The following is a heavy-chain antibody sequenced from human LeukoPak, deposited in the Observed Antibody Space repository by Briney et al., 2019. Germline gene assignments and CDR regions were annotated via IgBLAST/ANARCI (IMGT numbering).Heavy chain of an antibody. CDR1: GGSISSYY. J-gene: IGHJ6*03. V-gene: IGHV4-34*01. Sequence: SETLSLTCTVSGGSISSYYWSWIRQPPGKGLEWIGEINHSGSTNYNPSLKSRVTISVDTSKNQFSLKLSSVTAADTAVYYCANYYMDVWGKGTTVTISS. CDR2: INHSGST. CDR3: ANYYMDV.